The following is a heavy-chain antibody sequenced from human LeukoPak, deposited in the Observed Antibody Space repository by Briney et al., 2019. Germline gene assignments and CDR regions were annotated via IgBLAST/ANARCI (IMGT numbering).Heavy chain of an antibody. CDR3: ARDRYYYDSSGSYNWFDP. J-gene: IGHJ5*02. Sequence: PSETLSLTCTVSGGSISSGGYYWRWIRQHPGKGLEWIGYIYYSGSTYYNPSLKSRVTISVDTSKNQFSLKLSSVTAADTAVYYCARDRYYYDSSGSYNWFDPWGQGTLVTVSS. V-gene: IGHV4-31*03. CDR2: IYYSGST. D-gene: IGHD3-22*01. CDR1: GGSISSGGYY.